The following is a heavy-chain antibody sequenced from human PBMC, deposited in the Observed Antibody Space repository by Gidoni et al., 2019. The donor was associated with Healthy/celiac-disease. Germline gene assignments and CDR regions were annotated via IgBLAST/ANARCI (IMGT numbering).Heavy chain of an antibody. CDR1: GFTFSSYA. CDR3: ARDGYNLLYAFDI. J-gene: IGHJ3*02. V-gene: IGHV3-30-3*01. CDR2: ISYDGSNK. Sequence: QVQLVESGGGVVQPGRSLRLSCAASGFTFSSYAMHWVRQAPGKGLEWVAVISYDGSNKYYADSVKGRFTISRDNSKNTLYLQMNSLGAEDTAVYYCARDGYNLLYAFDIWGQGTMVTVSS. D-gene: IGHD5-12*01.